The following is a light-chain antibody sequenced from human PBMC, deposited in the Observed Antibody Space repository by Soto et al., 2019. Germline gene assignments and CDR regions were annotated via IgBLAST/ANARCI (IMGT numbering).Light chain of an antibody. CDR3: QQFHVYPLT. CDR2: AAS. J-gene: IGKJ4*01. V-gene: IGKV1-9*01. CDR1: QGIRDF. Sequence: DIQLTQSPSFLSASVGDRVTITCRASQGIRDFLAWYQQKPGQPPKLLIYAASTLQTGVPTRFSGIASGTEFTLIISNLQPADFATYYCQQFHVYPLTFGGGTKVEIK.